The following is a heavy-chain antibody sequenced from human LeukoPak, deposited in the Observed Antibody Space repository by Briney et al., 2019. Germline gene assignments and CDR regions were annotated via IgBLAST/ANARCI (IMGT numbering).Heavy chain of an antibody. CDR2: IYSGGST. CDR1: GFTVSSNY. D-gene: IGHD5-18*01. CDR3: ARVDTAMVTDYYYYMDV. Sequence: GGSLRLSCAASGFTVSSNYMSWVRQAPGKGLEWVSVIYSGGSTYYADPVKGRFTISRDNSKNTLYLQMNSLRAEDTAVYYCARVDTAMVTDYYYYMDVWGKGTTVTVSS. J-gene: IGHJ6*03. V-gene: IGHV3-53*01.